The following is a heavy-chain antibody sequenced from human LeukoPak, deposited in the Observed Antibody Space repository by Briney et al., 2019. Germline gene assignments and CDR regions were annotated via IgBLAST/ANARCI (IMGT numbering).Heavy chain of an antibody. Sequence: QPGRSLRLSCAASGFTFGSYGMHWVRQAPGKGLEWVAIISYDGNTKYYADSVKGRFTISRDNAKNSLYLQMNSLRAEDTAVYYCARDGLSSGDYWGQGTLVTVSS. CDR1: GFTFGSYG. CDR3: ARDGLSSGDY. V-gene: IGHV3-30*03. D-gene: IGHD3-22*01. J-gene: IGHJ4*02. CDR2: ISYDGNTK.